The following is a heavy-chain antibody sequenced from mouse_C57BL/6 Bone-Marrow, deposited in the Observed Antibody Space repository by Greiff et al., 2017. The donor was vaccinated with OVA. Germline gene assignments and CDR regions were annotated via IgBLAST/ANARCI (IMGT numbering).Heavy chain of an antibody. CDR2: IRNKANGYTT. CDR3: AICLYSNPYYYAMDY. D-gene: IGHD2-5*01. V-gene: IGHV7-3*01. Sequence: EVQGVESGGGLVQPGGSLSLSCAASGFTFTDYYMSWVRQPPGKALEWLGFIRNKANGYTTEYSASVKGRFTISRDNSQSILYLQMNALMAEDSATYYCAICLYSNPYYYAMDYWGQGTSVTVSS. J-gene: IGHJ4*01. CDR1: GFTFTDYY.